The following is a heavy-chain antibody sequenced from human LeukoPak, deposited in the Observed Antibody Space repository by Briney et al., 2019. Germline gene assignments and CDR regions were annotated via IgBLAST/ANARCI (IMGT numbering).Heavy chain of an antibody. CDR3: ARDKYYGSGSYNYGMDV. D-gene: IGHD3-10*01. CDR2: ISSSGSTI. V-gene: IGHV3-11*01. J-gene: IGHJ6*02. CDR1: GFTFSDYY. Sequence: KAGGSLRLSCAASGFTFSDYYMSWIRQAPGKGLEWVSYISSSGSTIYYADSVKGRFTISRDNAKNSLYLQMNSLRAEDTAVYYCARDKYYGSGSYNYGMDVWGQGTTVTVSS.